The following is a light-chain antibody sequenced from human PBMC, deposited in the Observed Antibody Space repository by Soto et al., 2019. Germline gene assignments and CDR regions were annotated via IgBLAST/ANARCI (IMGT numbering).Light chain of an antibody. J-gene: IGKJ5*01. Sequence: EIVLTHSSATLSVSRGERATLSCRASQSVSSYLAWYQQKPGQAPRLLIYGASSRATGIPDRFSGSGSGTDFTLTISRLEPEDFAVYYCQQYGSSPPITFGQGTRLEI. V-gene: IGKV3-20*01. CDR3: QQYGSSPPIT. CDR2: GAS. CDR1: QSVSSY.